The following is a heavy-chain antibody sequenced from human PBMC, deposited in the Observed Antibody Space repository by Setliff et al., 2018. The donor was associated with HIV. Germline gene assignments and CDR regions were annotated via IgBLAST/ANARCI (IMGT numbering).Heavy chain of an antibody. D-gene: IGHD1-1*01. Sequence: LRLSCEASGFNFGDYIMNWVRQAPGKGLQWLSSISSTGTYIYYAASVEGRITVSRDNVRSSLFLQLSSLRADDTATYYCARAPGNWAFDFWGQGTPVTVSS. CDR1: GFNFGDYI. V-gene: IGHV3-21*06. CDR3: ARAPGNWAFDF. CDR2: ISSTGTYI. J-gene: IGHJ4*02.